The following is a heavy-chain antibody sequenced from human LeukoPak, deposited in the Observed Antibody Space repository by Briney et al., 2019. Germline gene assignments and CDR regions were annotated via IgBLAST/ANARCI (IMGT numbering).Heavy chain of an antibody. Sequence: PSQTLSLTCTVSGGPISSYYWSWIRQPAGKGLEWIGRIYPSGNTYYNPSLKSRVTMSADTSKNQFSLRLNSVTAADTAVYYCARAPRSRDGHNWFDPWGQGTLVTVSS. V-gene: IGHV4-4*07. CDR2: IYPSGNT. CDR1: GGPISSYY. J-gene: IGHJ5*02. CDR3: ARAPRSRDGHNWFDP.